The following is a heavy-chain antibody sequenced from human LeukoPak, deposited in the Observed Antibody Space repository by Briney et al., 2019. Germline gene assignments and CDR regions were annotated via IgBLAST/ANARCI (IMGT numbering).Heavy chain of an antibody. J-gene: IGHJ4*02. CDR3: VRVNSGWYSFDY. D-gene: IGHD6-19*01. V-gene: IGHV4-59*08. CDR2: DHYSGST. Sequence: KPWETLSLTCTVSVGSISSYSWSWIRQPPGKGLEWIGYDHYSGSTNYNPSLKSRVTISVDTSKNQFSLKLSSVTAADTAVYYCVRVNSGWYSFDYWGQGTLVTVSS. CDR1: VGSISSYS.